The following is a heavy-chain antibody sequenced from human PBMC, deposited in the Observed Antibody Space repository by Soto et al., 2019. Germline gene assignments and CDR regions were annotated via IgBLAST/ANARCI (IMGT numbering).Heavy chain of an antibody. CDR3: ATYLPVLWLGRGAFDS. CDR1: GYTLTELS. D-gene: IGHD3-10*01. CDR2: FDPEDGET. Sequence: ASVKVSCKVSGYTLTELSMHWVRQAPGKGLEWMGGFDPEDGETIYAQKFQGRVTMTEDTSTDTAYMELSSLRSEDTAVYYCATYLPVLWLGRGAFDSWGQGKMVTFSS. J-gene: IGHJ3*02. V-gene: IGHV1-24*01.